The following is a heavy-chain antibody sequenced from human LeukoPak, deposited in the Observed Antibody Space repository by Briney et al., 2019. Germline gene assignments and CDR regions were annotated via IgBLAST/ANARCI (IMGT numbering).Heavy chain of an antibody. CDR2: ISGSGGST. V-gene: IGHV3-23*01. CDR3: ARVVNYYDYVWGPLGFDP. J-gene: IGHJ5*02. Sequence: GGSLRLSCAASGFTFSSYAMSWVRQAPGKGLECVSAISGSGGSTYYADSVKGRFTISRDNSKNTLYLQMNSMRAEDTAVYYCARVVNYYDYVWGPLGFDPWGQGTLVTVSS. CDR1: GFTFSSYA. D-gene: IGHD3-16*01.